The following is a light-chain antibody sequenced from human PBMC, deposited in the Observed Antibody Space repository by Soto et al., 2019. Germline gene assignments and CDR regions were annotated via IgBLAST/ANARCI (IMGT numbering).Light chain of an antibody. V-gene: IGKV3-20*01. Sequence: EFVLTQSPGTLSLSPGERATLSCRASQSIGSAYIAWYQQKPGQAPRLLISGESKRATGIPDRISGSGSGTDITLTISRLEPEDFAVYYCQQYDSSHQWWYTLGQGTKLEIK. CDR3: QQYDSSHQWWYT. CDR2: GES. CDR1: QSIGSAY. J-gene: IGKJ2*01.